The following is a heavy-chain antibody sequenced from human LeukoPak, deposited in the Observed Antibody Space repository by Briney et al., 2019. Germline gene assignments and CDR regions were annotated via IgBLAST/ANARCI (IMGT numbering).Heavy chain of an antibody. V-gene: IGHV4-4*07. CDR3: ARGQQHSSSWSWFDP. J-gene: IGHJ5*02. CDR1: GGSISSYY. D-gene: IGHD6-13*01. Sequence: SETLSPTCTVSGGSISSYYWSWIRQPAGKGLEWIGRIYTSGSTNYNPSLKSRVTMSVDTSKNQFSLKLSSVTAADTAVYYCARGQQHSSSWSWFDPWGQGTLVTVSS. CDR2: IYTSGST.